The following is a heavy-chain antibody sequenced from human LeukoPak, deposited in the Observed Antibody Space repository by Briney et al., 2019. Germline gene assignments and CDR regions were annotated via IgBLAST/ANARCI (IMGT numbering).Heavy chain of an antibody. V-gene: IGHV1-69*13. D-gene: IGHD2-2*01. CDR2: IIPIFGTA. CDR1: GRTFSSYA. J-gene: IGHJ5*02. Sequence: GASVKVSCKASGRTFSSYAISWVRQAPGQGLEWMGGIIPIFGTANYAQKFQGRVTITADESTSTAYMELSSLRSEDTAVYYCARSGYCSSTSCYPKNWFDPWGQGTLVTVSS. CDR3: ARSGYCSSTSCYPKNWFDP.